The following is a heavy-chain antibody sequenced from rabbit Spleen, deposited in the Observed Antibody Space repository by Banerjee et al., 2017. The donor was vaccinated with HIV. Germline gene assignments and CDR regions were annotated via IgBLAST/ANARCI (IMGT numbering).Heavy chain of an antibody. D-gene: IGHD2-1*01. V-gene: IGHV1S40*01. CDR1: GFSFSSSYY. Sequence: QSLEESGGDLVKPGASLTLTCTASGFSFSSSYYMCWVRQAPGKGLECIACIYAGSSGSTWYASWVNGRFTISKTSSTTVTLQMTSLTAADTATYFCARGSATMTMVITGFYLNLWGQGTLVTVS. CDR2: IYAGSSGST. CDR3: ARGSATMTMVITGFYLNL. J-gene: IGHJ4*01.